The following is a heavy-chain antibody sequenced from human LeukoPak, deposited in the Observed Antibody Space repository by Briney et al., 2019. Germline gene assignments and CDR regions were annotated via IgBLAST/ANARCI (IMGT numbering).Heavy chain of an antibody. CDR1: GGSISSYY. J-gene: IGHJ4*02. CDR3: ARSGGSERDFDY. Sequence: KSSETLSLTCTVSGGSISSYYWSWIRQPPGKGLEWIGYIYYSGSTNYNPSLKSRVTISVDTSKNQFSLKLSSVTAADTAVYYCARSGGSERDFDYWGQGTLVTVSS. D-gene: IGHD3-16*01. V-gene: IGHV4-59*01. CDR2: IYYSGST.